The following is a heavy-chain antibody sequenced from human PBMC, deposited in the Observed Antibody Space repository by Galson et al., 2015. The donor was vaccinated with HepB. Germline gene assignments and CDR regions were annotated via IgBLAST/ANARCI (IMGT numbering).Heavy chain of an antibody. CDR2: VYYSGSA. CDR1: GGSVSSGNYY. CDR3: ARHVWESGSYSGWFDP. D-gene: IGHD1-26*01. J-gene: IGHJ5*02. Sequence: LSLTCSVSGGSVSSGNYYWSWIRQPPGKGLEWIGYVYYSGSANYNPSLESRVTISVDTSKTQFSLKLRSVTAADTAVYYCARHVWESGSYSGWFDPWGQGTLVTVSS. V-gene: IGHV4-61*01.